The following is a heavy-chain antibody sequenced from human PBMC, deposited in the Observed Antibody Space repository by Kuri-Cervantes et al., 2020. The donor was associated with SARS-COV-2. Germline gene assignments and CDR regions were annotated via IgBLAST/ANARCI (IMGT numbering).Heavy chain of an antibody. Sequence: SQTLSLTCAISGDSVSNNSAAWNWFRQSPSRGLEWLGRTYYRSKWYNDYAVSVKSRITINPDTSKNQFSLQLNSVTPEDTAVYYWAREDNSGWYYGMDVWGQGTTVTVSS. CDR1: GDSVSNNSAA. J-gene: IGHJ6*02. V-gene: IGHV6-1*01. D-gene: IGHD5-12*01. CDR3: AREDNSGWYYGMDV. CDR2: TYYRSKWYN.